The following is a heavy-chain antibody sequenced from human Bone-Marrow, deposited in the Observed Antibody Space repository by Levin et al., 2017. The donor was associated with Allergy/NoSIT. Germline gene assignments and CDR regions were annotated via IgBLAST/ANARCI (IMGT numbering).Heavy chain of an antibody. CDR3: ARDSRAGDYFYYYYMDV. CDR1: GFTYNNFN. J-gene: IGHJ6*03. Sequence: GGSLRLSCAASGFTYNNFNMNWVRQAPGKGLEWVSSISSRSSYIYYADSVKGRFTISRDNAKNSLYLQMNSLRAEDTAVYYCARDSRAGDYFYYYYMDVWGKGTTVTVSS. CDR2: ISSRSSYI. V-gene: IGHV3-21*01. D-gene: IGHD6-19*01.